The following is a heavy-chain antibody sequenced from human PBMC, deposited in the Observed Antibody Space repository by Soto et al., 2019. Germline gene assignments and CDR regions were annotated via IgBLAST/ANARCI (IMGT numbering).Heavy chain of an antibody. Sequence: GSLRLSCAASGFTFSSYSMNWVRQAPGKGLEWVSSISSSSSYIYYADSVKGRFTISRDNAKNSLYLQMNSLRAEDTAVYYCAREGVQHGSGPYYYYGMDVRGQGTTVTVSS. V-gene: IGHV3-21*01. CDR1: GFTFSSYS. CDR3: AREGVQHGSGPYYYYGMDV. D-gene: IGHD3-10*01. CDR2: ISSSSSYI. J-gene: IGHJ6*02.